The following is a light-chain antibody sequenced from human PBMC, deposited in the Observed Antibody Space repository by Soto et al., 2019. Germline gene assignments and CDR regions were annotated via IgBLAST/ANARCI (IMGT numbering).Light chain of an antibody. Sequence: NFMLTQPHSVSESPGKTVTISCTRSSGSLASNYVQWYQQRPGSAPTTVIYEDNQRPFGVPERFSGSIDSSSNSASLTIPGLKTEDEADYFCQSYDSSTHVVFGRGTQLTVL. V-gene: IGLV6-57*04. CDR3: QSYDSSTHVV. CDR2: EDN. J-gene: IGLJ2*01. CDR1: SGSLASNY.